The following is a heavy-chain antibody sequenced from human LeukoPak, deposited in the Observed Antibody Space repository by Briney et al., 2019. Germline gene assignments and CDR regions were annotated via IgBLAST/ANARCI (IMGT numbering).Heavy chain of an antibody. J-gene: IGHJ4*02. V-gene: IGHV4-39*01. Sequence: KPSETLSLTCTVSGGSISSSSYYWGWIRQPPGKGLEWIGSIYYSGSTYYNPSLKSRVTISVDTSKNQFSLKLSSVTAADTAVYYCARHGRAPMIVVVGWGQGTLVTVSS. CDR2: IYYSGST. D-gene: IGHD3-22*01. CDR3: ARHGRAPMIVVVG. CDR1: GGSISSSSYY.